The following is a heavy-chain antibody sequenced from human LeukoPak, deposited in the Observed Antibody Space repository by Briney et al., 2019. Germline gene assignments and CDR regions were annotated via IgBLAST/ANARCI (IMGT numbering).Heavy chain of an antibody. CDR1: GFTIGTYW. J-gene: IGHJ4*02. V-gene: IGHV3-7*04. CDR2: IKEDGSEK. Sequence: GGSLRLSCAASGFTIGTYWMTWVRQAPGKGLEWVANIKEDGSEKYYVDSVKGRFTISRDNAKNSLYLQMNSLRAEDTAVCYCARGESAYYPIDYWGQGTLVTVSS. CDR3: ARGESAYYPIDY. D-gene: IGHD3-3*01.